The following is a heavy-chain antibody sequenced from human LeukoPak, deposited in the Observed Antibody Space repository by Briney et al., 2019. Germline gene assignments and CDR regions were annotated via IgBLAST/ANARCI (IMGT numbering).Heavy chain of an antibody. CDR2: ISSSSTYI. CDR1: GFTFSSYS. CDR3: ARMQGWELLRANAFDI. V-gene: IGHV3-21*01. D-gene: IGHD1-26*01. Sequence: GGSLRLSCAASGFTFSSYSMNWVRQAPGKGLEWVSSISSSSTYIYYADSVKGRFTISRDNAKNSLYLQMNSLRAEDTAVYYCARMQGWELLRANAFDIWGQGTMVTVSS. J-gene: IGHJ3*02.